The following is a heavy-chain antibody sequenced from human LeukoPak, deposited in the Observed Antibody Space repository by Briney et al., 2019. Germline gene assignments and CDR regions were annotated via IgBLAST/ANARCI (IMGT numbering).Heavy chain of an antibody. J-gene: IGHJ4*02. Sequence: GGSLRLSCTASGFSVSSNFMSWVRQAPGKGLEWVSVLYSGANTYYADSVKGRFTISRDNSKNTLFLQMNSLRADDTAVYYCAKDRAQQLVLDFWGQGTLVTVSS. CDR3: AKDRAQQLVLDF. CDR2: LYSGANT. D-gene: IGHD6-13*01. CDR1: GFSVSSNF. V-gene: IGHV3-53*01.